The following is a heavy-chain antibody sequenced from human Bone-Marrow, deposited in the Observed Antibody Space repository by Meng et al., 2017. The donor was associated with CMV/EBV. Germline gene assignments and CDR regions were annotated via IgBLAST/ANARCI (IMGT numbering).Heavy chain of an antibody. Sequence: ASVKVSCKTSGYNFYKFQIDWVRQAPGQGLEWVGWSGGSSYVQDLQGRVTMIQDASTTTAYMELMNLRSGDTAVYYCARRGGDYQFDFWGQGKLVTVSS. J-gene: IGHJ4*02. V-gene: IGHV1-18*01. CDR1: GYNFYKFQ. D-gene: IGHD3-10*01. CDR2: SGGS. CDR3: ARRGGDYQFDF.